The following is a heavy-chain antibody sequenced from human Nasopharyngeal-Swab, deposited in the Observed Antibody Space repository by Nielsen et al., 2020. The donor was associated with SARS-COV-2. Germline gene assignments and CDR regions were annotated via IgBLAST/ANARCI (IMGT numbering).Heavy chain of an antibody. Sequence: GGSLRLSCAASGFTFNSYGMHWVRQAPGKGLEWVAVIWYDGSNKYYADSVKGRFTISRDNSKSTLYLQMNSLRAEDTALYYCARDQGLYDYIWGSYRSPRYGMDVWGQGTTVTVSS. CDR2: IWYDGSNK. CDR3: ARDQGLYDYIWGSYRSPRYGMDV. V-gene: IGHV3-33*01. D-gene: IGHD3-16*02. CDR1: GFTFNSYG. J-gene: IGHJ6*02.